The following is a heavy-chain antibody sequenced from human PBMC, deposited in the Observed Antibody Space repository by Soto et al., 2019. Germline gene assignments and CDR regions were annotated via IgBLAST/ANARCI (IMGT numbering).Heavy chain of an antibody. CDR3: ARDSGYHARMYYGMDV. V-gene: IGHV3-33*01. D-gene: IGHD2-2*01. J-gene: IGHJ6*02. CDR2: IWYDGSNK. CDR1: GFTFSSYG. Sequence: GGSLRLSCAASGFTFSSYGMHWVRQAPGKGLEWVAVIWYDGSNKYYADSVKGRFTISRDNSKNTLYLQMNSLRAEDTAVYYCARDSGYHARMYYGMDVWGQGTTVTVSS.